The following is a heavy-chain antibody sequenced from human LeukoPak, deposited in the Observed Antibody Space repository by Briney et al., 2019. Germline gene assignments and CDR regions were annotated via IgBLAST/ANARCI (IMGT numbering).Heavy chain of an antibody. D-gene: IGHD6-19*01. CDR2: IRGSGGST. V-gene: IGHV3-23*01. Sequence: GGSVTLSCAASVFTFSSYAMSGVRQAPGRGLEWVWAIRGSGGSTYYADSVTGRFPISRDNSNNTLYLQMNSLRPEDKAAYYCAKHDGAAVAGIFDHWGQGTQVTVSS. CDR3: AKHDGAAVAGIFDH. J-gene: IGHJ4*02. CDR1: VFTFSSYA.